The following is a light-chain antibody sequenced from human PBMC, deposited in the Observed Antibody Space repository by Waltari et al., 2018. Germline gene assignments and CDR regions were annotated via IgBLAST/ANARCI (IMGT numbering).Light chain of an antibody. J-gene: IGKJ5*01. CDR3: QHRSNWPA. CDR1: QSVSSY. Sequence: EIVLTQSPATLSLSPGERATLSCRASQSVSSYLAWYQQKPGQATRLLIYDASNRATCIPARFSGSGSGTDFTLTISSLEPEDFAVYYCQHRSNWPAFGQGTRLEIK. CDR2: DAS. V-gene: IGKV3-11*01.